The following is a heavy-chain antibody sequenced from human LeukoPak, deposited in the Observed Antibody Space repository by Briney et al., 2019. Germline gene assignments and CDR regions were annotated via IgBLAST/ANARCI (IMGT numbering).Heavy chain of an antibody. J-gene: IGHJ3*02. CDR3: ARGLGPITMIVVGLDAFDI. CDR1: GYTFTGYY. V-gene: IGHV1-2*02. D-gene: IGHD3-22*01. Sequence: ASVKVSCKASGYTFTGYYMHWVRQAPGQGLEWMGWINPNSGGTNYAQKFQGRVTMTRDTSISTAYMELSRLRSDDTAVYYCARGLGPITMIVVGLDAFDIWGQGTMVTVSS. CDR2: INPNSGGT.